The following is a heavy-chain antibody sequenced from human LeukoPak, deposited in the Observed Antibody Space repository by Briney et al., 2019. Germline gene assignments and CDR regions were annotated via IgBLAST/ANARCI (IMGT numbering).Heavy chain of an antibody. CDR1: GGSISSSSYY. CDR3: ARHILDQQLALYRYAMDV. D-gene: IGHD6-13*01. CDR2: IYYSGST. J-gene: IGHJ6*02. Sequence: SETLSLTCTVSGGSISSSSYYWGWIRQPPGKGLEWIGSIYYSGSTYYNPSLRSRVTISVDTSKNQFSLKLSSVTAADTAVFYCARHILDQQLALYRYAMDVWGQGTAVTVSS. V-gene: IGHV4-39*01.